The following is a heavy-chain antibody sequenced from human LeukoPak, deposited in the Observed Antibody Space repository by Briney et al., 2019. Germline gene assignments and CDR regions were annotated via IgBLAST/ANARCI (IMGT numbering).Heavy chain of an antibody. D-gene: IGHD3-22*01. J-gene: IGHJ3*02. V-gene: IGHV3-48*02. CDR1: GFTFRSYS. CDR2: ISSTSSTI. CDR3: ARAAPYYYDSSGYSAFDS. Sequence: PGGSLRLPCEASGFTFRSYSMHWVRQAPGKGLEWISYISSTSSTIFYADSVKGRFTISRDDAKNSLYLQMNSLRDEDTAVYYCARAAPYYYDSSGYSAFDSWGQGTMVTVSA.